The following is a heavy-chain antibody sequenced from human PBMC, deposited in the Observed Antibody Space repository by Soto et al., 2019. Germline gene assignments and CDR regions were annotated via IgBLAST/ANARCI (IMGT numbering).Heavy chain of an antibody. CDR1: GYSFTSYW. J-gene: IGHJ5*02. V-gene: IGHV5-10-1*01. CDR3: ARQYLYDFRRENNWFDP. D-gene: IGHD3-3*01. CDR2: IDPSDSYT. Sequence: PGESLKISCKGSGYSFTSYWISWVRQMPGKGLEWMGRIDPSDSYTNYSPSFQGHVTISADKSISTAYLQWSSLKASDTAMYYCARQYLYDFRRENNWFDPWGQGTLVTVSS.